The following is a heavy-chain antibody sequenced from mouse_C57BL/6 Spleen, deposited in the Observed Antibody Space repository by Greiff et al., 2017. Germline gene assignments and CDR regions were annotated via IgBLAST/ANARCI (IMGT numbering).Heavy chain of an antibody. J-gene: IGHJ2*01. CDR3: TTGVSTVVATDY. CDR2: FDPENGDT. D-gene: IGHD1-1*01. CDR1: GFNIKADY. Sequence: VQLQQSGAELVRPGASVTLSCTASGFNIKADYMHWVKQRPEQGLEWIGWFDPENGDTEYASKFQGKATITADTSSNTAYLQLSRLTSEDTAVYYCTTGVSTVVATDYWGQGTTLTVAS. V-gene: IGHV14-4*01.